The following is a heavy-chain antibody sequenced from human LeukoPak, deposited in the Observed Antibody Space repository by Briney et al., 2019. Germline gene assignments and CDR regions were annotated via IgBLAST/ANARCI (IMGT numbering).Heavy chain of an antibody. J-gene: IGHJ6*03. CDR1: GGSISSYY. CDR3: ARERRIAARPGYYYYYMDV. Sequence: SETLSLTCTVSGGSISSYYWSWIRQPAGKGLEWIGRIYTSGSTNYNRSLKSRVTMSVDTSKNQFSLKLSSVTAADTAVYYCARERRIAARPGYYYYYMDVWGKGTTVTVSS. CDR2: IYTSGST. V-gene: IGHV4-4*07. D-gene: IGHD6-6*01.